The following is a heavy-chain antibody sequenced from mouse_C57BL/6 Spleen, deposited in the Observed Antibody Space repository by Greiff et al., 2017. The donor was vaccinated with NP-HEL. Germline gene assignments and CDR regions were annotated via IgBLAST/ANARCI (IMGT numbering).Heavy chain of an antibody. CDR2: INPSTGGT. Sequence: VQLQQSGPELVKPGASVKISCKASGYSFTGYYMNWVKQSPEKSLEWIGEINPSTGGTTYNQKFKAKATLTVDKSSSTAYMQLKSLTSEDSAVYYCALYYYGVEGYFDVWGTGTTVTVSS. CDR3: ALYYYGVEGYFDV. J-gene: IGHJ1*03. D-gene: IGHD1-1*01. V-gene: IGHV1-42*01. CDR1: GYSFTGYY.